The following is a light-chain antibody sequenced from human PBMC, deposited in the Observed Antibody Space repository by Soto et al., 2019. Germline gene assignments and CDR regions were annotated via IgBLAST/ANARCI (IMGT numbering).Light chain of an antibody. CDR1: SSDVGSYNL. V-gene: IGLV2-23*01. J-gene: IGLJ2*01. CDR3: CSYAGSNNVV. Sequence: QSALTQPASVSGSPGQSITISCTGTSSDVGSYNLVSWYQQHPGKAPKLMIYEGSKRPSGVSNRFSGSKSGNTASLTISGLQAEDEADYYCCSYAGSNNVVFGGGTKVTVL. CDR2: EGS.